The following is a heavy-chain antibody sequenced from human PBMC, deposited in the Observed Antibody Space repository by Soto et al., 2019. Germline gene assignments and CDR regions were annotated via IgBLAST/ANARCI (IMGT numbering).Heavy chain of an antibody. J-gene: IGHJ4*02. CDR1: GDSLTNNHW. V-gene: IGHV4-4*02. CDR3: VRDSRTGCSSINCYMH. D-gene: IGHD2-15*01. Sequence: QLQLRESGPGLVQPSGTLSLTCDVSGDSLTNNHWWSWVRQAPGKGLEWIGEIWHTGRPNYNPSLKMRASISIAKSKNHFSRNLSSGTAANTAVFYCVRDSRTGCSSINCYMHWGQETLVTVSS. CDR2: IWHTGRP.